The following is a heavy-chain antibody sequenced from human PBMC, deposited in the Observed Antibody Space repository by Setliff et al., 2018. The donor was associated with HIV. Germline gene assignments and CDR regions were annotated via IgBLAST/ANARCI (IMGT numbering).Heavy chain of an antibody. V-gene: IGHV1-46*01. CDR1: GYTFTNYY. Sequence: GASVKVSCKASGYTFTNYYIHWVRQAPGQGLEWMGLINPSGGRTSYAQKFQGRLTMTRDTSRSTVYMELSSLRSEDTAVYYCARVGFSSRHTGDFFDSWGQGTLVTVSS. CDR2: INPSGGRT. CDR3: ARVGFSSRHTGDFFDS. D-gene: IGHD5-18*01. J-gene: IGHJ4*02.